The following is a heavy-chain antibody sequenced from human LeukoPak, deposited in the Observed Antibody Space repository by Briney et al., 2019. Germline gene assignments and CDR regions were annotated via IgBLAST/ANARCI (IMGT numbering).Heavy chain of an antibody. V-gene: IGHV3-21*01. CDR2: ISSSSSYI. CDR3: ARDQYSSSWYSWFDP. J-gene: IGHJ5*02. CDR1: GFTFSSYS. Sequence: GGSLRLSCAASGFTFSSYSMNWVRQAPGKGLEWVSSISSSSSYIYYADSVKGRFTISRDNAKNSLYLQMNSLRAEDTAVYYCARDQYSSSWYSWFDPWGQGTLVTVSS. D-gene: IGHD6-13*01.